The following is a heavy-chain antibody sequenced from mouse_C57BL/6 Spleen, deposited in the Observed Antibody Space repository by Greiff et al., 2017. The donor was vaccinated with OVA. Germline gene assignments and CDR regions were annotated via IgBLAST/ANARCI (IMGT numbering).Heavy chain of an antibody. J-gene: IGHJ1*03. CDR1: GYTFTSYW. CDR2: INPSNGGT. V-gene: IGHV1-53*01. D-gene: IGHD1-1*01. Sequence: QVQLKQPGTELVKPGASVKLSCKASGYTFTSYWMHWVKQRPGQGLEWIGNINPSNGGTNYNEKFKSKATLTVDKSSSTAYMQLSSLTSEDSAVYYGARPLYYGSSYWYFDVWGTGTTVTVSS. CDR3: ARPLYYGSSYWYFDV.